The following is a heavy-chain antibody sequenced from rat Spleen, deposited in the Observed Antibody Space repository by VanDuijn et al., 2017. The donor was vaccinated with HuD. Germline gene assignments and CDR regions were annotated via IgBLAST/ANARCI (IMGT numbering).Heavy chain of an antibody. CDR1: GFSLSNYG. CDR2: IWGNGSP. V-gene: IGHV2-13*01. D-gene: IGHD1-7*01. Sequence: QVQLKESGPGLVQPSQTLSLTCTVSGFSLSNYGIIWVRQPPGKGLEWMGVIWGNGSPNYNSALKSRLSISRDASKNQLFLKMNSLQTDDTAIYYCTRDDYRGWFAYWGQGTLVTVSS. CDR3: TRDDYRGWFAY. J-gene: IGHJ3*01.